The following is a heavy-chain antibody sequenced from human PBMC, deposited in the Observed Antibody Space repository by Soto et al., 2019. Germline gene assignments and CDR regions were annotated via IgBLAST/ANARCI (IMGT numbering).Heavy chain of an antibody. CDR2: IYWDDDK. CDR3: AHRGLVRGVHIIWAY. J-gene: IGHJ4*02. Sequence: QITLKESGPTLVKPTQTLTLTCTCSGFSVSTSGVSVGWIRQPPGKALEWLALIYWDDDKRYSPSLKSRLTITKDTSKNRVVLTMTNMDPMDTGTYYCAHRGLVRGVHIIWAYWGQGTLVTVSS. CDR1: GFSVSTSGVS. V-gene: IGHV2-5*02. D-gene: IGHD3-10*01.